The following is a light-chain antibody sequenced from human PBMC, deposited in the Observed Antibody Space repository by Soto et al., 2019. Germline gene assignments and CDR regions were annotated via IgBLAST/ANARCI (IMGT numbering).Light chain of an antibody. CDR1: SSGIGGYNY. V-gene: IGLV2-11*01. Sequence: QSALTQPRSVAGSPGQSVTISCTGTSSGIGGYNYVSWYQQHPGKAPKLMIYTVTKRPSGVPDRFSGSKSDNTAYLTISGLQADDEADYYCCSYAGSSSYVFGTGTKVTVL. CDR3: CSYAGSSSYV. CDR2: TVT. J-gene: IGLJ1*01.